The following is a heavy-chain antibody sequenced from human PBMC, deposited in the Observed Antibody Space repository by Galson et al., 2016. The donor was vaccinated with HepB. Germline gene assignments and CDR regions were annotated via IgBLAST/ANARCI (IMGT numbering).Heavy chain of an antibody. CDR3: ARVYPGVTLGF. CDR2: ISTYNGNT. CDR1: GYHFLNYG. V-gene: IGHV1-18*01. Sequence: SVKVSCKASGYHFLNYGISWVRQAPGQGLEWMGWISTYNGNTKYPHKVQGRVTMTTDASTSTAYMELRSLRSDDTAVYYCARVYPGVTLGFWGQGTMVTVSA. D-gene: IGHD2-8*01. J-gene: IGHJ3*01.